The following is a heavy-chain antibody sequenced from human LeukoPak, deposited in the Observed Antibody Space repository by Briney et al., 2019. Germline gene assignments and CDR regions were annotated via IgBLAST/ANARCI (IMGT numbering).Heavy chain of an antibody. Sequence: GSLRLSCAASGFTFRDYGMHWIRPAPGKGLGWVAFIQNDGSNEYYPDSLKGRFTISRDNSRNTLYLQMNSLRDEDTAVYYCAKGGGASHNWFDPWGQGTLVTVSS. CDR2: IQNDGSNE. CDR3: AKGGGASHNWFDP. J-gene: IGHJ5*02. V-gene: IGHV3-30*02. CDR1: GFTFRDYG. D-gene: IGHD2-15*01.